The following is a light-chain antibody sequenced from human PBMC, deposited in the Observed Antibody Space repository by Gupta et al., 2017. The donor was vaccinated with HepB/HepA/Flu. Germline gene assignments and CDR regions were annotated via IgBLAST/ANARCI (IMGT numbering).Light chain of an antibody. J-gene: IGKJ2*02. CDR1: QDINRW. V-gene: IGKV1-12*01. CDR3: LQPYSFPSN. CDR2: SAY. Sequence: DIQMTQSPSSVSASVGDTVTITCRASQDINRWLAWYQQKPGEAPRLLIYSAYTVQSGVPSRFSGSGFGTNFTLTISSLQPEESANYYCLQPYSFPSNFGQGTNLEIK.